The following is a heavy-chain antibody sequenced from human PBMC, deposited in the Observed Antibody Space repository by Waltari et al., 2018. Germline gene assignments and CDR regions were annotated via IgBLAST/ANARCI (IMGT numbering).Heavy chain of an antibody. Sequence: EVQLVESGGGLVKPGGSLRPSCAASGFTFSSHILNWARQAPGKGLEWVSSISSSSSYIYYADSVKGRFTISRDNAKNSLYLQMNSLRAEDTAVYYCAKSRPYCGGDCYSSHDFDYWGQGTLVTVSS. J-gene: IGHJ4*02. V-gene: IGHV3-21*01. CDR3: AKSRPYCGGDCYSSHDFDY. CDR2: ISSSSSYI. CDR1: GFTFSSHI. D-gene: IGHD2-21*01.